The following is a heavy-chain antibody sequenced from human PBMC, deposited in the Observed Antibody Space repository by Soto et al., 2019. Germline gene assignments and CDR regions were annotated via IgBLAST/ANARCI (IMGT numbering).Heavy chain of an antibody. CDR1: GFTFTSYS. V-gene: IGHV3-48*01. D-gene: IGHD2-2*02. J-gene: IGHJ4*02. CDR2: ISSTSNTI. CDR3: AREVRYCSSTSCSTDFDS. Sequence: GGAQGLCVAASGFTFTSYSMNWVRQAPGKGLEWISHISSTSNTIYYADSVKGRFTISRDKNSLYLQMNSLRVEDTAVYYCAREVRYCSSTSCSTDFDSWGQGTLVTVSS.